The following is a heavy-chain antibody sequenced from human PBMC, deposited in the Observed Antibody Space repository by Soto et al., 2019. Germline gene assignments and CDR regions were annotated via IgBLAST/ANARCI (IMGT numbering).Heavy chain of an antibody. J-gene: IGHJ6*02. Sequence: ASVKVSCKASGYTFTSYDINWVRQATGQGREWMGWMNPNSGNTGYAQKVQGRVTMTRNTSISTGYMELSSRRSEDTGVYYCARAFYLLRYFDSSPPSVGIDVRAQGTKVTVSS. V-gene: IGHV1-8*01. CDR2: MNPNSGNT. CDR1: GYTFTSYD. CDR3: ARAFYLLRYFDSSPPSVGIDV. D-gene: IGHD3-9*01.